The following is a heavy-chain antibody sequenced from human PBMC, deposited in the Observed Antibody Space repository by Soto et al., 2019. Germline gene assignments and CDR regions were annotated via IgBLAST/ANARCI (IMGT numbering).Heavy chain of an antibody. CDR2: ISAYNGNT. CDR1: GYTFTSYG. J-gene: IGHJ6*02. D-gene: IGHD1-20*01. Sequence: QVQLVQSGAEVKKPGASVKVSCKASGYTFTSYGISWVRQAPGQGLEWMGWISAYNGNTNYAQKLQGRVTMTTDTPTSTAYMELRSLRSDDTAVYYCAAGITGTDYYYYGMDVWGQGTTVTVSS. CDR3: AAGITGTDYYYYGMDV. V-gene: IGHV1-18*01.